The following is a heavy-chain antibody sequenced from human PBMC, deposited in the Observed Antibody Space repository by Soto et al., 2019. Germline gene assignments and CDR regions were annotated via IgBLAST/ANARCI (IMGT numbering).Heavy chain of an antibody. V-gene: IGHV4-34*01. J-gene: IGHJ4*02. CDR3: ARGAGDYGGYFDY. CDR2: INHSGST. D-gene: IGHD4-17*01. CDR1: GGSFSGYY. Sequence: QVQLQQWGAGLLKPSETLSLTCAVYGGSFSGYYWSWIRQPPGKGLEWIGEINHSGSTNYNPSLKSRFTISVDTSKNQFALELSSVPAADTAVYYCARGAGDYGGYFDYWGQGTLVTVSS.